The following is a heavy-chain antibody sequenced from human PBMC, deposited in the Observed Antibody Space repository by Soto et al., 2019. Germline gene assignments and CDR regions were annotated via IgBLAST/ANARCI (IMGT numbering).Heavy chain of an antibody. J-gene: IGHJ4*02. Sequence: PGGSLRLSCAASGFTFSSYGMHWVRQAPGKGLEWVAVIWYDGSNKYYADSVKGRFTISRDNSKNTLYLQMNSLRAEDTAVYYCARVGSSSWFHYFDYWGQGTLVTVSS. D-gene: IGHD6-13*01. CDR2: IWYDGSNK. CDR3: ARVGSSSWFHYFDY. CDR1: GFTFSSYG. V-gene: IGHV3-33*01.